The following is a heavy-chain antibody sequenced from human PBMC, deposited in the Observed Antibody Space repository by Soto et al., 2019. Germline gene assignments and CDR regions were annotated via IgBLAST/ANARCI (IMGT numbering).Heavy chain of an antibody. CDR1: GYTFTSYY. CDR3: AREGFWSGVAARRGNYYGMDV. Sequence: GAAEKGECKASGYTFTSYYMHWVRQAPGQGLEWMGIINPSGGSTSYAQKFQGRVTMTRDTSTSTVYMELSSLRSEDTAVYYCAREGFWSGVAARRGNYYGMDVWGQGTTVTVSS. D-gene: IGHD6-6*01. V-gene: IGHV1-46*01. J-gene: IGHJ6*02. CDR2: INPSGGST.